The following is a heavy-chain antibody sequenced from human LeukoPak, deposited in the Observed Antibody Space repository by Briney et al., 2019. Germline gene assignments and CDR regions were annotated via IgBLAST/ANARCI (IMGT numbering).Heavy chain of an antibody. CDR2: IYYSGST. D-gene: IGHD6-19*01. J-gene: IGHJ3*02. Sequence: TSETLSLTCTVSGGSISSYYWSWIRQPPGKGLEWIGYIYYSGSTNYNPSLKSRVTISVDTSKNQFSLKLSSVTAADTAVYYCARSDSSGWYVGAFDIWGQGTMVTVSS. CDR1: GGSISSYY. V-gene: IGHV4-59*01. CDR3: ARSDSSGWYVGAFDI.